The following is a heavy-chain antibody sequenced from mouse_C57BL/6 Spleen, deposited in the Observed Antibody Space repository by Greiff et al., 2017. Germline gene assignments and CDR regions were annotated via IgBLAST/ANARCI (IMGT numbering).Heavy chain of an antibody. V-gene: IGHV1-55*01. CDR1: GYTFTSYW. CDR2: IYPGSGST. D-gene: IGHD1-1*01. Sequence: QVQLQQPGAELVKPGASVKMSCKASGYTFTSYWITWVKQRPGQGLEWIGDIYPGSGSTNYNEKFKSKAKLTVDTSSSTAYMQLSSLTSEDSAVYYCARLGSPRITTVVATDAYWGQGALVTVSA. CDR3: ARLGSPRITTVVATDAY. J-gene: IGHJ3*01.